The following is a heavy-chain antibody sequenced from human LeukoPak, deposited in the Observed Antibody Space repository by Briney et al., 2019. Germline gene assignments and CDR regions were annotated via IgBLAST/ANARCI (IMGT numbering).Heavy chain of an antibody. D-gene: IGHD2-15*01. CDR1: GYTFTSYA. CDR3: ARARDCSGGNCYSDY. CDR2: INTNTGNP. J-gene: IGHJ4*02. Sequence: ASVKVSCKASGYTFTSYAMNWVRQAPGQGLEWMGWINTNTGNPTYAQAFTGRSVFSLDTAVSTAYQQITSLEAEDTAVYYCARARDCSGGNCYSDYWGQGTLVTVSS. V-gene: IGHV7-4-1*02.